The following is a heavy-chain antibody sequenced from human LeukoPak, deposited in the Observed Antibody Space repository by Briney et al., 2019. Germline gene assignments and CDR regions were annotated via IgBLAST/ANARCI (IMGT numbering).Heavy chain of an antibody. CDR2: IKQDGSEK. D-gene: IGHD3-10*01. CDR1: GFTFSSYW. V-gene: IGHV3-7*03. Sequence: PGGSLRLSCAASGFTFSSYWMSWVRQAPGKGLEWVANIKQDGSEKYYVDSVKGRFTISRDNSKNTLYLHMNSLRAEDTAVYYCAKVYYGSGSYYNNLVGYYFDYWGQGTLVSVSS. CDR3: AKVYYGSGSYYNNLVGYYFDY. J-gene: IGHJ4*02.